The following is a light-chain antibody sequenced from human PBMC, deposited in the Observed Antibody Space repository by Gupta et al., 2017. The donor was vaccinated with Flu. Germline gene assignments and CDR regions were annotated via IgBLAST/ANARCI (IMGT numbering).Light chain of an antibody. CDR2: EVI. V-gene: IGLV2-18*02. CDR3: SSYTSSNTWV. Sequence: SALTQPAPVSGSPGQSITISCTGRSSDFGSYNRVSWYQQPPGTAPKLMISEVIKRPSGVPDRFSGSKSGNTASLTISGLQAEDEADYYCSSYTSSNTWVFGGGTKLTVL. J-gene: IGLJ3*02. CDR1: SSDFGSYNR.